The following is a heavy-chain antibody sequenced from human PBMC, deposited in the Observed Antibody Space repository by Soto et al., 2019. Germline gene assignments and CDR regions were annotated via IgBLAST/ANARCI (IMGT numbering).Heavy chain of an antibody. J-gene: IGHJ6*02. CDR1: GFTFSSYA. V-gene: IGHV3-23*01. CDR3: VNTGDFWSGYAAEYYYYGMDV. CDR2: ISGSGGST. Sequence: GGSLRLSCAASGFTFSSYAMSWVRQAPGKGLEWVSAISGSGGSTYYADSVKGRFTISRDNSKNTLYLQMNSLRAEDTAVYYCVNTGDFWSGYAAEYYYYGMDVWGQGTTVTVSS. D-gene: IGHD3-3*01.